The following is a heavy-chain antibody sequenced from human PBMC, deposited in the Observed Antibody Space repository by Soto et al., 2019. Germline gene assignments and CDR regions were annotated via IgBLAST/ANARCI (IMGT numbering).Heavy chain of an antibody. Sequence: SETLSLTCSVSGGSISSYYWSWIRQPPGKGLEWIGYIYYTGSSDYNPSLKSRVTMSVDTSDKQFSLKLTSVTPADTAVYYCAGGGYGDYDYWGQGTLVTISS. CDR1: GGSISSYY. V-gene: IGHV4-59*01. J-gene: IGHJ4*02. CDR3: AGGGYGDYDY. CDR2: IYYTGSS. D-gene: IGHD4-17*01.